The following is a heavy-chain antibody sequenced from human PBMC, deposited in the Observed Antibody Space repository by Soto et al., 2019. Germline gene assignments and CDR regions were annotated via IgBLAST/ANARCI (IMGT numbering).Heavy chain of an antibody. CDR3: ADGRGYSYGISG. D-gene: IGHD5-18*01. Sequence: GGSLRLSCAASGFTFSSYAMHWVRQAPGKGLEWVAVISYDGSNKYYADSVKGRFTISRDNSKNTLYLQMNSLRAEDTAVYYCADGRGYSYGISGWGQGTLVTVSS. J-gene: IGHJ4*02. V-gene: IGHV3-30-3*01. CDR2: ISYDGSNK. CDR1: GFTFSSYA.